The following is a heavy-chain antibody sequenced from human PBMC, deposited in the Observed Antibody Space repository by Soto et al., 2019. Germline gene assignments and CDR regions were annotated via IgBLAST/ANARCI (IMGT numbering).Heavy chain of an antibody. J-gene: IGHJ4*02. Sequence: ASVKVSCKASGGTFSSYAISWVRQAPGQGLEWMGGIIANIGTTNYAQKFQGRVTMTTDTSTSTAYMELRSLRSDGTAVYYCARERYYGSGSFYYFDYWGQGTLVTVSS. D-gene: IGHD3-10*01. CDR1: GGTFSSYA. CDR3: ARERYYGSGSFYYFDY. CDR2: IIANIGTT. V-gene: IGHV1-69*05.